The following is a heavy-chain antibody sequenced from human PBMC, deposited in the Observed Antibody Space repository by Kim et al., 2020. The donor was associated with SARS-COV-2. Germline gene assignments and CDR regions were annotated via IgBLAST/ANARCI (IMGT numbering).Heavy chain of an antibody. V-gene: IGHV3-11*04. Sequence: GGSLRLSCAASGFTFSDYYMSWIRQAPGKGLEWVSYISSSGSTIYYAASVKGRFTLSRDNAKNSLYLQMNSLRAEDTAVYYCARDSTVVVVAAPETPTSWFDPWGQGTLVTVSS. CDR3: ARDSTVVVVAAPETPTSWFDP. D-gene: IGHD2-15*01. CDR1: GFTFSDYY. CDR2: ISSSGSTI. J-gene: IGHJ5*02.